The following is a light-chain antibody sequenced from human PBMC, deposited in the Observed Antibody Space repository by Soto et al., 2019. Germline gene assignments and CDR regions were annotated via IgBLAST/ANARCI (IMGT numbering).Light chain of an antibody. CDR1: ENVAIY. J-gene: IGKJ5*01. Sequence: IVLTQSPATLSLSPGERATLSCRASENVAIYLAWYQQKSGQAPRLLIYDGFNRATGIPARFSGSGSGADFTLTISSLEPEDFAVYYCQRRFSWPPTFGQGTRLEI. CDR2: DGF. CDR3: QRRFSWPPT. V-gene: IGKV3-11*01.